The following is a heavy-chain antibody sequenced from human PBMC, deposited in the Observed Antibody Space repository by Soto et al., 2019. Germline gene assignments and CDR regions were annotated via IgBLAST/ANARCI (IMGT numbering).Heavy chain of an antibody. Sequence: QVQLVQSGPEVKEPGASVRVSCKASGYTFTTYGISWVRQAPGQGLEWMGWISGYNGDMNSAQKVEARLTMTKDTSTSTAFMDLRSLRSDDTAVYYCARDAISVDTATVVGYFDLWGRGTLVTVSS. D-gene: IGHD5-18*01. CDR1: GYTFTTYG. V-gene: IGHV1-18*01. CDR2: ISGYNGDM. J-gene: IGHJ2*01. CDR3: ARDAISVDTATVVGYFDL.